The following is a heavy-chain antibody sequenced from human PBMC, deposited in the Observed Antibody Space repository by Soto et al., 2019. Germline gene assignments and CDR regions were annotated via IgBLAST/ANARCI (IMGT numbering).Heavy chain of an antibody. CDR2: IIPKFGTT. CDR3: ARELDPYYGGNSLSLDY. V-gene: IGHV1-69*13. CDR1: GGTFSTYG. D-gene: IGHD4-17*01. Sequence: QVRLVQSGAEVKKPGSSVKVSCKASGGTFSTYGMNWVRLAPGQGLEWMGGIIPKFGTTNYAQKFQGRVTITADESTNTAYMELNYLRSEDTAVYFCARELDPYYGGNSLSLDYWGQGTLVTVSS. J-gene: IGHJ4*02.